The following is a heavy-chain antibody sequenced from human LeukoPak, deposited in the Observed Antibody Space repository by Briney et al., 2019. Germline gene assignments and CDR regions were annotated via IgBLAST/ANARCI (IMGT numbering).Heavy chain of an antibody. CDR2: ISGSGGST. J-gene: IGHJ6*02. V-gene: IGHV3-23*01. CDR1: GFTFSSYA. CDR3: ARDLTPYSWGMDV. Sequence: PGGSLRLSCAASGFTFSSYAMSWVRQAPGKGLEWVSAISGSGGSTYYADSVKGRFTISRDNSKNTLYLQMNSLRAEDTAVYYCARDLTPYSWGMDVWGQGTTVTVSS. D-gene: IGHD2-15*01.